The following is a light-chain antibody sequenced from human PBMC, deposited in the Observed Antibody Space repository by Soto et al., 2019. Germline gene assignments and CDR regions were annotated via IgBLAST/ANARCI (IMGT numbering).Light chain of an antibody. V-gene: IGKV3-20*01. CDR2: GAS. J-gene: IGKJ1*01. CDR3: QQYGSSPVT. CDR1: QSVWSSY. Sequence: EIVLTQSPGALSLSPGEGATLSCRASQSVWSSYLAWYQQRPGQAPRLLIFGASSRATGIPDRFSGSGSGADFPLTISRLEPEDSAVYYCQQYGSSPVTFGQGTKVEIK.